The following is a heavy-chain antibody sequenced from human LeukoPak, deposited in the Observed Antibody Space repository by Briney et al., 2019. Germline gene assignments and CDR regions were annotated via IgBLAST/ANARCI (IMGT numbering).Heavy chain of an antibody. CDR3: ASLWGGYYYYGMDV. CDR1: GFTFSSYS. D-gene: IGHD7-27*01. CDR2: ISSSSSTI. V-gene: IGHV3-48*01. J-gene: IGHJ6*02. Sequence: GGSLRLSCAASGFTFSSYSMTWVRQAPGKGLEWVSYISSSSSTIYYADSVKGRFTISRDNAKNSLYLQMNSLRAEDTAVYYCASLWGGYYYYGMDVWGQGTTVTVSS.